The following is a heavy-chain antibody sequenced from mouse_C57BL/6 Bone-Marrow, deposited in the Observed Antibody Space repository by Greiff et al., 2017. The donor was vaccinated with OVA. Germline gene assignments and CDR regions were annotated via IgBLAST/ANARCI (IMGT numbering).Heavy chain of an antibody. CDR1: GFTFSSYG. CDR2: ISSGGSYT. CDR3: ARLFPVAY. V-gene: IGHV5-6*01. Sequence: EVMLVESGGDLVKPGGSLKLSCAASGFTFSSYGMSWFRQTPDKRLEWVATISSGGSYTYYPDSVKGRFTISRDNAKNTLYLQMSSLKSEDTAMYYCARLFPVAYWGQGTLVTVSA. J-gene: IGHJ3*01.